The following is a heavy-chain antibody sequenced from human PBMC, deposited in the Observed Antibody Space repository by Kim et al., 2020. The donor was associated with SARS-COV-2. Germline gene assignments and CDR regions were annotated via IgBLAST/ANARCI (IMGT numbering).Heavy chain of an antibody. V-gene: IGHV3-7*01. CDR3: ARGSSELWGFEWFDP. CDR1: GFSFSKYW. Sequence: GGSLRLSCAASGFSFSKYWMSWVRQAPGKGLEWVANIKQDASEKYYVDSLKGRFTISRDNAKNSLYLQMNSLRAEETAVYYCARGSSELWGFEWFDPWGQGTLVNVSS. CDR2: IKQDASEK. D-gene: IGHD3-16*01. J-gene: IGHJ5*02.